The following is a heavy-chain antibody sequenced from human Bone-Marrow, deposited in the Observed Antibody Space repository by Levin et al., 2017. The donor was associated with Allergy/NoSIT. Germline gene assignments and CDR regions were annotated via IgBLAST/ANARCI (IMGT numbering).Heavy chain of an antibody. CDR2: ISYDGSNK. Sequence: GESLKISCAASGFTFSSYAMHWVRQAPGKGLEWVAVISYDGSNKYYADSVKGRFTISRDNSKNTLYLQMNSLRAEDTAVYYCARAEDILTGYYPFDYWGQGTLVTVSS. J-gene: IGHJ4*02. CDR1: GFTFSSYA. D-gene: IGHD3-9*01. V-gene: IGHV3-30-3*01. CDR3: ARAEDILTGYYPFDY.